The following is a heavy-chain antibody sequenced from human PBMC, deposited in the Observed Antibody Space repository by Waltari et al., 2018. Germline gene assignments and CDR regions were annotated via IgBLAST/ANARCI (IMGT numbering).Heavy chain of an antibody. CDR2: ISSSSSYI. J-gene: IGHJ6*02. Sequence: EVQLVESGGGLVKPGGSLRLSCAASGFTFSSYSMNWVRQAPGQGLEWVSSISSSSSYIYYADSVKGRFTISRDNAKNSLYLQMNSLRAEDTAVYYCAREGRSGSSGWYDYYYGMDVWGQGTTVTVSS. CDR1: GFTFSSYS. D-gene: IGHD6-19*01. V-gene: IGHV3-21*01. CDR3: AREGRSGSSGWYDYYYGMDV.